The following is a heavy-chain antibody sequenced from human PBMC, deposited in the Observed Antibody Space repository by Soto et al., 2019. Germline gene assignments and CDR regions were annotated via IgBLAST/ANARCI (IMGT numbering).Heavy chain of an antibody. Sequence: QVQLVQSGAEVKKPGASVKVSCKASGYTFTGYYMHWVRQAPGQGLEWMGWINPNSGGTNYAQKFQGRVTMTWDTSISTAYMELSRLRSDDTAVYYCARDRGSGWYLTYYYYGMDVWGQGTTVTVSS. CDR2: INPNSGGT. J-gene: IGHJ6*02. CDR3: ARDRGSGWYLTYYYYGMDV. V-gene: IGHV1-2*02. D-gene: IGHD6-19*01. CDR1: GYTFTGYY.